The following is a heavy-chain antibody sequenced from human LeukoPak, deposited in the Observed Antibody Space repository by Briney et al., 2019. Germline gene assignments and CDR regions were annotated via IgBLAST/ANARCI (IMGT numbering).Heavy chain of an antibody. CDR3: AKVVPGGRDYMDV. D-gene: IGHD6-6*01. CDR2: IKPDGSEK. Sequence: GGSLRLSCAASGFTFNNYWMSWVRQAPGKGLEGVANIKPDGSEKYYVDSVKGRFTISRDNAKNSVSLQMNSLSAEDTAVHYCAKVVPGGRDYMDVWGKGTTVTVSS. V-gene: IGHV3-7*01. CDR1: GFTFNNYW. J-gene: IGHJ6*03.